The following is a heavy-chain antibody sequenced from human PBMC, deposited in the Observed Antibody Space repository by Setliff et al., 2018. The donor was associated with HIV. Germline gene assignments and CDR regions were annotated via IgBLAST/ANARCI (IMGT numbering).Heavy chain of an antibody. CDR1: GGSVSTGNYY. J-gene: IGHJ6*04. D-gene: IGHD3-10*01. V-gene: IGHV4-61*01. CDR3: TRRGADSYYPRPLDV. Sequence: SETLSLTCTVSGGSVSTGNYYWNWIRLPPGKGLEWIGYIFYSGSTNYNPSLKSRVTISVDTSKNQFSLRLNSVTAADTAIYYCTRRGADSYYPRPLDVLVKGTTVTVSS. CDR2: IFYSGST.